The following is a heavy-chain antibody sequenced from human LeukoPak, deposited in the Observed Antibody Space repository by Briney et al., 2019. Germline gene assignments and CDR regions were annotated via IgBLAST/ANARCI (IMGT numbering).Heavy chain of an antibody. Sequence: PGGSLRLSCAASGFTFSCCAMHWVRQAPGKGLEWVSAVSANGGTTHYADSVKGRFTTSRDNPKNMLYLQMNSLSAEDTAVYYCARGPGYSSGWYVLSVDYWGQGTLVTVSS. CDR1: GFTFSCCA. V-gene: IGHV3-23*01. J-gene: IGHJ4*02. D-gene: IGHD6-19*01. CDR3: ARGPGYSSGWYVLSVDY. CDR2: VSANGGTT.